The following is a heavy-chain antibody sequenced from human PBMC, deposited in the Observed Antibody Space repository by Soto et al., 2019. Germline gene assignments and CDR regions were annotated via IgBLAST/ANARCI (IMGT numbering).Heavy chain of an antibody. V-gene: IGHV1-18*01. CDR3: ARDKAYCSGGSCYSGNWFDP. CDR1: GYTFTSYG. Sequence: QVQLVQSGAEVKKPGASVKVSCKASGYTFTSYGISWVRQAPGQGLEWMGWISAYNGNTNYAQKLQGRVTMTTDTSTSTSYMELRRLRSDGTAVYYCARDKAYCSGGSCYSGNWFDPWGQGTLVTVSS. CDR2: ISAYNGNT. J-gene: IGHJ5*02. D-gene: IGHD2-15*01.